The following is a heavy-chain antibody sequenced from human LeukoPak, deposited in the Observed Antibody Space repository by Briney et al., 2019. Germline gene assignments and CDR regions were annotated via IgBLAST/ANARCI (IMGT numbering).Heavy chain of an antibody. Sequence: PGRSLRLSCAASGFTFSSYGMHWVRQAPGKGLEWVAVISYDGTNKYYADSVKGRFTISRDNSKNTLSLQMISLRAEDTAVYYCAKNSLSSRLRYFDYWGQGTLVTVSS. CDR1: GFTFSSYG. CDR3: AKNSLSSRLRYFDY. V-gene: IGHV3-30*18. D-gene: IGHD4-17*01. J-gene: IGHJ4*02. CDR2: ISYDGTNK.